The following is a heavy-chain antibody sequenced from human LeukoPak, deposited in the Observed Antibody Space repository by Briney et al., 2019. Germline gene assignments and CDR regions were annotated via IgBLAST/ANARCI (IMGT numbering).Heavy chain of an antibody. D-gene: IGHD1-1*01. J-gene: IGHJ4*02. CDR2: INEDGSEK. CDR3: ARAKLNFDY. Sequence: GGSLRLFCAASGFTFSSYAMHWVRQAPGKGLEWVANINEDGSEKYYVDSVKGRFTISRDNAKNSLYLQMNSLRAEDTAVYYCARAKLNFDYWGQGTLVTVSS. V-gene: IGHV3-7*01. CDR1: GFTFSSYA.